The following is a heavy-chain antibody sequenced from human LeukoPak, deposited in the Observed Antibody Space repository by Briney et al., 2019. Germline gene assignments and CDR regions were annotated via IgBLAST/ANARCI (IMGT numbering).Heavy chain of an antibody. V-gene: IGHV1-69*13. J-gene: IGHJ1*01. CDR1: GGTFSSYA. D-gene: IGHD1-26*01. Sequence: GASVTVSCKASGGTFSSYAISWVRQAPGQGLEWMGGIIPIFGTANYAQKFQGRVTITADESTSTAYMELSSLRSEDTAVYYCARELVGATRMKYFQHWGQGTLVTVSS. CDR3: ARELVGATRMKYFQH. CDR2: IIPIFGTA.